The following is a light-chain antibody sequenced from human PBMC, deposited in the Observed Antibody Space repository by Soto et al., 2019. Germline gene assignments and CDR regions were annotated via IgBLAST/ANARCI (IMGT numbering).Light chain of an antibody. CDR2: KAS. V-gene: IGKV1-5*03. J-gene: IGKJ1*01. CDR1: QSIGSW. Sequence: DIQMTQSPSTLSASVGDRVTITCRASQSIGSWLAWYQQKPGKAPNLLIYKASSLERGVPSRFSGSGSGTEFTVTISSLQPEDFATYYCQQFNSYPWTFGQGTKVDIK. CDR3: QQFNSYPWT.